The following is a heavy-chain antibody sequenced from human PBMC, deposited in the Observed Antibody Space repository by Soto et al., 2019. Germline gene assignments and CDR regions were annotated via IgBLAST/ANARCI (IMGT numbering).Heavy chain of an antibody. CDR3: ARDRLRYNWNDFPYYYYGMDV. Sequence: GGSLRLSCVASGFTFSSYVIHWVRQAPGKGLEWVAVISYDGSNKYYADSVKGRFTISRDNSKNTLYLQMNSLRAEDTAVYYCARDRLRYNWNDFPYYYYGMDVWGQGTTVTVSS. D-gene: IGHD1-1*01. CDR1: GFTFSSYV. CDR2: ISYDGSNK. J-gene: IGHJ6*02. V-gene: IGHV3-30-3*01.